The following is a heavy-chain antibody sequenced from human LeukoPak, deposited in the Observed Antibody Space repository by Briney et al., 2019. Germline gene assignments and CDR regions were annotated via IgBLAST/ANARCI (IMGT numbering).Heavy chain of an antibody. D-gene: IGHD6-13*01. CDR3: ARLDSSSCFDY. J-gene: IGHJ4*02. V-gene: IGHV3-21*01. CDR2: ISTSSSYI. Sequence: GGSRRLSWAASGFTFVTYSLNWVRRPPGKGLEWVSSISTSSSYIYYADSVKGRFTISRDNAKNSLYLQMNSLRAEDTAVYYCARLDSSSCFDYWGQGTLVTVSS. CDR1: GFTFVTYS.